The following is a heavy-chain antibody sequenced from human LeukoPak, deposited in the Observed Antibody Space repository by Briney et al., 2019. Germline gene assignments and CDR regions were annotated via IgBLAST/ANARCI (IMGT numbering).Heavy chain of an antibody. CDR3: AWDRAVPHYYYGMDV. CDR2: IYTSGTS. Sequence: PSETLSLACTVSGASIGVYYWSWIRHSAGKGLEWIGRIYTSGTSNYSPSLKSRVTMPLDLSKNQLSLKLNSVTAADTAVYYCAWDRAVPHYYYGMDVWGQGTTVTVSS. CDR1: GASIGVYY. J-gene: IGHJ6*02. V-gene: IGHV4-4*07. D-gene: IGHD6-19*01.